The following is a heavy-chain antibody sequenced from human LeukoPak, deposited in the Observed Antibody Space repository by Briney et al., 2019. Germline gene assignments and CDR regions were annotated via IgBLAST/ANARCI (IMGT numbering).Heavy chain of an antibody. CDR2: IYHSGST. J-gene: IGHJ4*02. CDR1: GGSISSGGYS. Sequence: PSETLSLTCAVSGGSISSGGYSWSWIRQPPGKGLEWIGYIYHSGSTYYNPSLKSRVTISVDRSKNQFSLKLSSVTAADTAVYYCARDSTFLGYDSSGYYGFDYWAREPWSPSPQ. D-gene: IGHD3-22*01. V-gene: IGHV4-30-2*01. CDR3: ARDSTFLGYDSSGYYGFDY.